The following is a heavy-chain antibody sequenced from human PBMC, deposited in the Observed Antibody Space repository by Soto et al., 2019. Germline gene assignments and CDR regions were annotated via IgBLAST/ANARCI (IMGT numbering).Heavy chain of an antibody. J-gene: IGHJ6*02. Sequence: ASVKVSCKASGYTFTTYGISWVRQAPGQGLEWMGWISAYNGNTNYAQRYQGRVTMTTDTSTSTVYMELSSLRSEDTAVYYRASRELITMVRGVPYYYYGMDVWGQGTTVTVSS. CDR3: ASRELITMVRGVPYYYYGMDV. D-gene: IGHD3-10*01. CDR1: GYTFTTYG. CDR2: ISAYNGNT. V-gene: IGHV1-18*04.